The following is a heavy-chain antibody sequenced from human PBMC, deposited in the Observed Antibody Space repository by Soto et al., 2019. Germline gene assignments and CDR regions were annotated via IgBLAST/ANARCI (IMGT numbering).Heavy chain of an antibody. V-gene: IGHV1-3*01. D-gene: IGHD2-2*02. CDR3: ARAYCSNTSCYMCFDY. J-gene: IGHJ4*02. CDR1: GYTFTSYA. Sequence: ASVKVSCKASGYTFTSYAMHSVRQAPGQRLEWMGWINAGNGNTKYSQKFQGRVTITRDTSASTAYMELSSLRSEDTAVYYCARAYCSNTSCYMCFDYWGQGTLVTVSS. CDR2: INAGNGNT.